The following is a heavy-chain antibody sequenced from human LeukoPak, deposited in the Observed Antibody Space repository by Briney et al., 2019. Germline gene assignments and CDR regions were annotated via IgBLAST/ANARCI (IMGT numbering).Heavy chain of an antibody. CDR2: VNPNNGGT. Sequence: ASVKVSCKASGYSVTGYYIHWVRQAPGQGLEWMAWVNPNNGGTNYAQNFQGRVTMTRDTSISTAYMELSRLSSDDTAVYYCALVYYDILTGNYYYYYGMDVWGQGTTVTVSS. CDR3: ALVYYDILTGNYYYYYGMDV. J-gene: IGHJ6*02. CDR1: GYSVTGYY. D-gene: IGHD3-9*01. V-gene: IGHV1-2*02.